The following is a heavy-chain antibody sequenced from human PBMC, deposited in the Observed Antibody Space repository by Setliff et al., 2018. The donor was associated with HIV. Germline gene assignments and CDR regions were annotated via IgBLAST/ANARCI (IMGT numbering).Heavy chain of an antibody. Sequence: KTSETLSLTCTVSGGSISRGSYYWSWIRQPAGKGLEWIGRIYTNGNTNYNPSLKSRVTVSADTSKNQFSLKLTSVTAADTAVYYCARLGYSGSLVGAFDIWGQGTMVTVSS. CDR3: ARLGYSGSLVGAFDI. CDR2: IYTNGNT. V-gene: IGHV4-61*02. D-gene: IGHD1-26*01. J-gene: IGHJ3*02. CDR1: GGSISRGSYY.